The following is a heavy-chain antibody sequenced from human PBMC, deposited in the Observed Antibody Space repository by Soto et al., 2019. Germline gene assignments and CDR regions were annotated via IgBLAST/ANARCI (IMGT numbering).Heavy chain of an antibody. CDR1: GYTFTSYD. D-gene: IGHD5-12*01. Sequence: ASVEVSCKASGYTFTSYDINWVRQATGQGLEWMGWMNPNSGNTGYAQKFQGRVTMTRNTSISTAYMELSSLRSEDTAVYYCARVYSGYDPHYYYYMDVWGKGTTVTVSS. CDR2: MNPNSGNT. J-gene: IGHJ6*03. V-gene: IGHV1-8*01. CDR3: ARVYSGYDPHYYYYMDV.